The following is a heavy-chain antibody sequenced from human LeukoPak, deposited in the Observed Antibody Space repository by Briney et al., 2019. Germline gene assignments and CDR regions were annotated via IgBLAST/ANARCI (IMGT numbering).Heavy chain of an antibody. CDR2: IYYRGST. Sequence: KSSETLSLTCTVSGGSITSYYGSWIRQPPGKGRELIGYIYYRGSTKYNPSLKSRVNISVDTSKKQFSLKLSSVTAADTAVYYCARNYGDSAFDSWGQGTLVTVSS. CDR1: GGSITSYY. D-gene: IGHD5-12*01. J-gene: IGHJ5*01. V-gene: IGHV4-59*01. CDR3: ARNYGDSAFDS.